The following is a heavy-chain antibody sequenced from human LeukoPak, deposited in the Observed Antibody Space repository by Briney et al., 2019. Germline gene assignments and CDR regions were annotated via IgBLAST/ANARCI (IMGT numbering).Heavy chain of an antibody. D-gene: IGHD5-12*01. CDR3: ARARRDGYIEGDY. Sequence: SETLSLTCTVSGGSIGSGGYYWSWIRQHPGKGLEWIGYIYYSGSTYYNPSLKSRVTISVDTSKNQFSLKLSSVTAADTAVYYCARARRDGYIEGDYWGQGTLVTVSS. CDR2: IYYSGST. V-gene: IGHV4-31*03. J-gene: IGHJ4*02. CDR1: GGSIGSGGYY.